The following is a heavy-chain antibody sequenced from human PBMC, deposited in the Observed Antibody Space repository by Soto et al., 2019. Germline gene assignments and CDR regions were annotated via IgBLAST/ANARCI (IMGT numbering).Heavy chain of an antibody. J-gene: IGHJ4*02. CDR3: AREGNTVAGTGRGDY. D-gene: IGHD6-19*01. V-gene: IGHV1-69*08. CDR2: IIPILGIA. Sequence: QVQLVQSGAEVKKPGSSVKVSCKASGGTFSSYTISWVRQAPGQGLEWMGRIIPILGIANYAQKFQGRVTITADKSTSTAYMELSSLRSEDTAMYYCAREGNTVAGTGRGDYWGQGTLVTVSS. CDR1: GGTFSSYT.